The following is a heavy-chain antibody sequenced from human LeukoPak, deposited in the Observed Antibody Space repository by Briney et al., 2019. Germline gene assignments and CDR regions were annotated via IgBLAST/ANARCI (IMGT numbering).Heavy chain of an antibody. CDR1: GFTFSSYG. V-gene: IGHV3-30*18. Sequence: GRSLRLSCAASGFTFSSYGMHWVRQAPGKGLEWVAVIYYDGSNKYYADSAKGRFTISRDNSKNTLYLQMNSLRAEDTAVYYCAKDIVVVPAATEYYGMDVWGQGTTVTVSS. CDR2: IYYDGSNK. CDR3: AKDIVVVPAATEYYGMDV. J-gene: IGHJ6*02. D-gene: IGHD2-2*01.